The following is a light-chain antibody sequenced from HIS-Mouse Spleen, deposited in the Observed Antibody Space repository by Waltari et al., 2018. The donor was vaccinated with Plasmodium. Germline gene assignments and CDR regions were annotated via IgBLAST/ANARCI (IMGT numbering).Light chain of an antibody. CDR2: KAS. Sequence: SYELTQPPSVSVSPGQTARITCSGDALTTQYAYWYQQKPGPAPVLGIYKASGRAAGIPERFSGFSSGTTVTLNISGVQAEDEADYYCQSADSSGTPNWVFGGGTKLNVL. CDR3: QSADSSGTPNWV. J-gene: IGLJ3*02. V-gene: IGLV3-25*03. CDR1: ALTTQY.